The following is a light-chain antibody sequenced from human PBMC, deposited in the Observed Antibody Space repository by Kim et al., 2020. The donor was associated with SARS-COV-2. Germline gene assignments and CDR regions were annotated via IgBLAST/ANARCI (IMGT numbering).Light chain of an antibody. V-gene: IGLV3-19*01. Sequence: SSELTQDPAVSVALGQTVRLTCQGDSLRNYYATWXQQRPGQAPVLVLFGKYNRPSGIPDRFSGSGSGNTASLTITVAQAEDEAAYYCNSLDISGDPVVFG. J-gene: IGLJ3*02. CDR1: SLRNYY. CDR3: NSLDISGDPVV. CDR2: GKY.